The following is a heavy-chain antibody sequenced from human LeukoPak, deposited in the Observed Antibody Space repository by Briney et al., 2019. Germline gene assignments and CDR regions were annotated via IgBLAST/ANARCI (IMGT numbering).Heavy chain of an antibody. CDR3: ATSLGLRYFDWLSGGFDY. D-gene: IGHD3-9*01. J-gene: IGHJ4*02. CDR2: FDPEDGET. CDR1: GYTLTELS. Sequence: GASVEVSCKVSGYTLTELSMHWVRQAPGKGLEWMGGFDPEDGETIYAQKFQGRVTMTEDTSTDTAYMELSSLRSEDTAVYYCATSLGLRYFDWLSGGFDYWGQGTLVTVSS. V-gene: IGHV1-24*01.